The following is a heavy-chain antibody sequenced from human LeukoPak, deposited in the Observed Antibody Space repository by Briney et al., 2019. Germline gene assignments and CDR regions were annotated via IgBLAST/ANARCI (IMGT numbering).Heavy chain of an antibody. CDR1: GFTFSSYW. Sequence: GGSLRLSCAASGFTFSSYWMSWVRQAPGKGLEWVANIKQDGSEKFYVASVKGRFTISRDNGKNSLYLQMNSPRADDTAVYYCARGDSSGYVCDYWGQGTLVTVSS. CDR3: ARGDSSGYVCDY. J-gene: IGHJ4*02. V-gene: IGHV3-7*01. CDR2: IKQDGSEK. D-gene: IGHD3-22*01.